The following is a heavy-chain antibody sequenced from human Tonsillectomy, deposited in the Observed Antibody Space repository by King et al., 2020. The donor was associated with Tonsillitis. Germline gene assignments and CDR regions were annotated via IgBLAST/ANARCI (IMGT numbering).Heavy chain of an antibody. D-gene: IGHD3-10*01. V-gene: IGHV4-34*01. CDR2: INHSGST. CDR1: GGSFSGYY. CDR3: ARFTFLWFEAFDI. J-gene: IGHJ3*02. Sequence: VQLQQWGAGLLKPSETLSLTCAVYGGSFSGYYWSWIRQPPGKGLEWIGEINHSGSTNYNPSLKSRVTISVDTSKNQFSLKLSSVTAADTAVYYCARFTFLWFEAFDIWGQGTMVTVSS.